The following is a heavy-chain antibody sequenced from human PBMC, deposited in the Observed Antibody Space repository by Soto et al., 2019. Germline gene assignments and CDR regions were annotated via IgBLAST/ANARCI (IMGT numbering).Heavy chain of an antibody. D-gene: IGHD4-17*01. Sequence: EVQLLESGGDWIQRGGSLRLSCAAFGFIFDNYAMTWVRQAPGKGLEWVSVISGSGGTTEYADSVKGRFTISRDNFKNTVYLQMNSLRAEDTAIYYCAKVGRMTTVVSHFDYWGRGALVTVSS. CDR3: AKVGRMTTVVSHFDY. V-gene: IGHV3-23*01. CDR2: ISGSGGTT. J-gene: IGHJ4*02. CDR1: GFIFDNYA.